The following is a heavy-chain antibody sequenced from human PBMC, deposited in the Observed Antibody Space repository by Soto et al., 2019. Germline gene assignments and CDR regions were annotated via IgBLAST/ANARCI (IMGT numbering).Heavy chain of an antibody. Sequence: QVQLVESGGCVVQPGRSLRLSFAASGFTFSSYGMHWVRQAPGKGLGWVAVIWYDGSNKYYADSVKGRFTISRDNSKNTLYLQMNSLRDEDTAVYYCARDRGSSTIADYWGQGTLVTVSS. V-gene: IGHV3-33*01. J-gene: IGHJ4*02. CDR3: ARDRGSSTIADY. D-gene: IGHD3-3*01. CDR2: IWYDGSNK. CDR1: GFTFSSYG.